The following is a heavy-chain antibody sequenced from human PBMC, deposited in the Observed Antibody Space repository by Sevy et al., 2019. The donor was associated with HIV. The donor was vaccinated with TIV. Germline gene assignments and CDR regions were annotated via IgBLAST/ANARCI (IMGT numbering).Heavy chain of an antibody. CDR3: ARGGGSGWYYFDS. D-gene: IGHD6-19*01. CDR1: GGTFSRDG. J-gene: IGHJ4*02. CDR2: INSFFDMT. V-gene: IGHV1-69*13. Sequence: ASVKVSCKASGGTFSRDGISWVRQAPGQGLEWMGGINSFFDMTNYAQKFQGRVTITADESTSTVYMELSSLRFEDTAVYYCARGGGSGWYYFDSWGQGTLVTVSS.